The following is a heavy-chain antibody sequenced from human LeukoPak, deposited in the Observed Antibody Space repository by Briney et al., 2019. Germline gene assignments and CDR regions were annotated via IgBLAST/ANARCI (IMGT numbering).Heavy chain of an antibody. CDR2: ISSSGCTI. V-gene: IGHV3-11*04. Sequence: GGSLRLSXAASGFTFSDYYMSWIRQAPGKGLEWVSYISSSGCTIYYADSVKGRFTISRDNAKNSLYLQMNSLRAEDTAVYYCARDPSFDILTGYDYWGQGTLVTVSS. CDR3: ARDPSFDILTGYDY. D-gene: IGHD3-9*01. CDR1: GFTFSDYY. J-gene: IGHJ4*02.